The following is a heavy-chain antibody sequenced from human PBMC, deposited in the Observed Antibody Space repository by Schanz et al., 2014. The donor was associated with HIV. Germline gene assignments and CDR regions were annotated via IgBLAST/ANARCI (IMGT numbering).Heavy chain of an antibody. V-gene: IGHV3-23*01. D-gene: IGHD5-18*01. J-gene: IGHJ5*01. CDR2: ISGSSIT. Sequence: EVQLLESGGGLVQPGGSLRLSCAASGFTFSSYAMSWVRQAPGKGLEWVSAISGSSITYSADSVKGRFTISRDNSKNTLYLQIDSLRVEDTAMYYCAKDRNGYNQPIESWGHGTLVSVSS. CDR3: AKDRNGYNQPIES. CDR1: GFTFSSYA.